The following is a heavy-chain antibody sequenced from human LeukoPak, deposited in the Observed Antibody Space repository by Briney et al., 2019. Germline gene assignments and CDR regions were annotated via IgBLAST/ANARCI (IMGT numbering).Heavy chain of an antibody. CDR2: VIPIFGIA. V-gene: IGHV1-69*04. CDR1: GGTFSSYA. CDR3: ARGCSSTSCYFDY. Sequence: SVKVSCKASGGTFSSYAISWVRQAPGQGLEWMGRVIPIFGIANYAQKFQGRVTITADKSTSTAYMELSSLRSEDTAVYYCARGCSSTSCYFDYWGQGTLVTVSS. D-gene: IGHD2-2*01. J-gene: IGHJ4*02.